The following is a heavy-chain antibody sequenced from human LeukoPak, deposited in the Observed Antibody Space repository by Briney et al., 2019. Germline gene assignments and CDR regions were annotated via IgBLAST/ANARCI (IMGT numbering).Heavy chain of an antibody. D-gene: IGHD6-13*01. J-gene: IGHJ4*02. Sequence: GGSLRLSCAASGFTFDRYAMAWVRQAPGKGLEWVSSVSGSGATTNFADSVKGRFSISRGNSKNTLYLQMSRLGAEDTAVYYCVKDSRMAAVGKFDSWGQGTLVTVSS. CDR2: VSGSGATT. CDR3: VKDSRMAAVGKFDS. V-gene: IGHV3-23*01. CDR1: GFTFDRYA.